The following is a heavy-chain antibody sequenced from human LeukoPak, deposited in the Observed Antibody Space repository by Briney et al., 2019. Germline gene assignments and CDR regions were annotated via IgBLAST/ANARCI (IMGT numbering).Heavy chain of an antibody. CDR2: IYKTEFT. D-gene: IGHD3-10*01. CDR3: ARGGSGSYY. V-gene: IGHV4-59*01. Sequence: SETLSLTCTVSGDSISSYYWNWIRQPPGKGLEWIGYIYKTEFTNYNPSLKSRLTISVDTSKNQFSLKLTSVTAADTAVYFCARGGSGSYYWGQGTLVTVSS. J-gene: IGHJ4*02. CDR1: GDSISSYY.